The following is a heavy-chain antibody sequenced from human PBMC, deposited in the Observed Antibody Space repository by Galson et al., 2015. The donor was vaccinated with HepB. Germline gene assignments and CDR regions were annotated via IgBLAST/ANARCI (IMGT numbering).Heavy chain of an antibody. V-gene: IGHV2-70*11. J-gene: IGHJ4*02. CDR3: ARTDKWGYGSGSFYFDY. D-gene: IGHD3-10*01. CDR1: GFSLSTSGMC. CDR2: IDWDDDK. Sequence: PALVKPTQTLTLTCTFSGFSLSTSGMCVSWIRQPPGKALEWLARIDWDDDKYYSTSLKTRLTISKDTSKNQVVLTMTNMDPVDTATYYCARTDKWGYGSGSFYFDYWGQGTLVTVSS.